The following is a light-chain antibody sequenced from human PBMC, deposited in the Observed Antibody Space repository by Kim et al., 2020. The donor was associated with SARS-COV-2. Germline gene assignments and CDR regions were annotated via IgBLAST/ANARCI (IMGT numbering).Light chain of an antibody. V-gene: IGKV2-28*01. CDR1: QSLLHSNGYNY. J-gene: IGKJ4*01. CDR3: MQALQTPLT. Sequence: PASISCSASQSLLHSNGYNYLDWYVQKPGQSPQLLIYLVSKRASGVPDRFSGSGSGTDFTLRISRVEAEDVGVYYCMQALQTPLTFGGGTKVDIK. CDR2: LVS.